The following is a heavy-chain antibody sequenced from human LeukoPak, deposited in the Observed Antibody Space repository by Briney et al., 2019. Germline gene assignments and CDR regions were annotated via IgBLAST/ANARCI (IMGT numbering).Heavy chain of an antibody. CDR3: ARDLPHFIAVAGIFDY. CDR1: GFTFSSYA. Sequence: PGRSLRLSCAASGFTFSSYAMHWVRQAPGKGLEWVAVISYDGSNKYYADSVKGRFTISRDNSKNTLYLQMNSLRAEDTAVYYCARDLPHFIAVAGIFDYWGQGTLVTVSS. D-gene: IGHD6-19*01. J-gene: IGHJ4*02. CDR2: ISYDGSNK. V-gene: IGHV3-30-3*01.